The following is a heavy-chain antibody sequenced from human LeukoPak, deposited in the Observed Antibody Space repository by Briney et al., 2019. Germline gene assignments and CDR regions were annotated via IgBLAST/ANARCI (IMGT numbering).Heavy chain of an antibody. D-gene: IGHD4-11*01. V-gene: IGHV4-39*01. CDR1: GGSISSSPYY. CDR2: IYYSGST. CDR3: ARHDYSNNWFGP. Sequence: SETLSLTCTVSGGSISSSPYYWGWIRQPPGKGLEWIGSIYYSGSTHYNPSLQSRVTISVDTSKNQFSLKLSSVTAADTAVYYCARHDYSNNWFGPWGQGTLVTVSS. J-gene: IGHJ5*02.